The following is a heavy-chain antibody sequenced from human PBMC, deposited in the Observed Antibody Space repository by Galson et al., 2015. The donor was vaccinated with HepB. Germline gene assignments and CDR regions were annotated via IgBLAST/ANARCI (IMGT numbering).Heavy chain of an antibody. CDR3: ARVLGYCSTTSCYAAY. D-gene: IGHD2-2*01. CDR1: GYIFTNFA. Sequence: SVKVSCKASGYIFTNFAINWVRQAPGQGLEWMGWINTDTGKATYAQGFTGRFVFSLDTSVSTAYLQISSLKAEDTAVYYCARVLGYCSTTSCYAAYWGQGTLVTVSS. J-gene: IGHJ4*02. V-gene: IGHV7-4-1*02. CDR2: INTDTGKA.